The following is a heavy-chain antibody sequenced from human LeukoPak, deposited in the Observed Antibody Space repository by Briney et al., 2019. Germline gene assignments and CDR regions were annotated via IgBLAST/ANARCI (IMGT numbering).Heavy chain of an antibody. CDR3: ARDSYGMDV. CDR1: EFTFSRYA. J-gene: IGHJ6*02. CDR2: ISYDGSNK. V-gene: IGHV3-30-3*01. Sequence: GGSLRLSCVASEFTFSRYAMSWVRQAPGKGLEWVAVISYDGSNKYYADSVKGRFTISRDNSKNTLYLQMNSLRAEDTAVYYCARDSYGMDVWGQGTTVTVSS.